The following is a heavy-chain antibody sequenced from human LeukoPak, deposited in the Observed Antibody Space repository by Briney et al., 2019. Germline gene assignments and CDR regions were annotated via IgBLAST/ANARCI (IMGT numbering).Heavy chain of an antibody. V-gene: IGHV3-23*01. Sequence: PGGSLRLSCAASGFTFSSYAMTWVRQAPGKGLEWVSGISGSGGSTYYADSVKGRFTISRDNSKNTLYLQMNSLRAEDTAVYYCAKAMPINYYGSGNYFDYWGQGTLVTVSS. CDR2: ISGSGGST. J-gene: IGHJ4*02. CDR1: GFTFSSYA. D-gene: IGHD3-10*01. CDR3: AKAMPINYYGSGNYFDY.